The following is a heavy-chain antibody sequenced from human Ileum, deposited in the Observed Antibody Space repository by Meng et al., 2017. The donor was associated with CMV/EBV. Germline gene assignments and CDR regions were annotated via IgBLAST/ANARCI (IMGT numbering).Heavy chain of an antibody. J-gene: IGHJ4*02. V-gene: IGHV4-4*07. CDR3: AREENTVNQFEY. D-gene: IGHD4-17*01. CDR1: GCSISTYC. CDR2: INAGGST. Sequence: QVQLEESGPGLGMPSVTLSLTCAVSGCSISTYCWTWVRQPAGKGLEWIGRINAGGSTNDNPSLKSRVTMSVDTSKNQFSLKVTSVTAADTAVYYCAREENTVNQFEYWGQGTLVTVSS.